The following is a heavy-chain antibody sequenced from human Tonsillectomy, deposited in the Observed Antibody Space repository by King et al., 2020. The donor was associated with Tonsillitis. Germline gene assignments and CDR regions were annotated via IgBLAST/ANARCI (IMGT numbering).Heavy chain of an antibody. CDR2: IIGSGDST. CDR3: AKDNSRLTGDAFHV. D-gene: IGHD7-27*01. CDR1: GFTFSSCA. Sequence: VQLVESGGGLVQPGGSLRLSCAASGFTFSSCAMSWVRQAPGKGLEWVSGIIGSGDSTYYADSVKGRFTISRDNSKNTLYLQMNSLRAEDTAVYFCAKDNSRLTGDAFHVWGQGTMVTVSS. V-gene: IGHV3-23*04. J-gene: IGHJ3*01.